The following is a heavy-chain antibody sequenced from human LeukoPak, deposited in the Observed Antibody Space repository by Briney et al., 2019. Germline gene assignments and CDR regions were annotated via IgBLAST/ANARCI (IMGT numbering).Heavy chain of an antibody. D-gene: IGHD3-9*01. J-gene: IGHJ6*02. CDR2: ISYDGSNK. CDR1: GFTFSSYG. V-gene: IGHV3-30*18. Sequence: GSLRLSCAASGFTFSSYGMHWVRQAPGKGLEWVAVISYDGSNKYYADSVKGRFTISRDNSKNTLYLQMNSLRAEDTAVYYCAKDRSKLVINYYYYGMDVWGQGTTVTVSS. CDR3: AKDRSKLVINYYYYGMDV.